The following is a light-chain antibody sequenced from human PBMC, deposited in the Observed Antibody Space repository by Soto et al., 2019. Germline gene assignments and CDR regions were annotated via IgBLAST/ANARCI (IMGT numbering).Light chain of an antibody. CDR3: ASWDGSLIGHV. CDR2: TDS. V-gene: IGLV1-44*01. Sequence: QPVLAQPPSASGTPGQRVTISCSGSSSNIGSNAVNWYQHLPGTAPQLLIFTDSQRPSGVPDRFSGSRSGTSASLAISGLQSEDEADYYCASWDGSLIGHVFGTGTKVTVL. CDR1: SSNIGSNA. J-gene: IGLJ1*01.